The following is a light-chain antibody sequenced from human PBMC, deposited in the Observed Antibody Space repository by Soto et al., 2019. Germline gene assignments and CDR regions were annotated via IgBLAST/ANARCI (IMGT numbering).Light chain of an antibody. V-gene: IGLV2-23*01. CDR3: CSYAGSSINWV. Sequence: QSALTQPASVSGSPGQSITISCTGTSSDVGSYNLVSWYQQHPGKAPKLMIYEGSKRLSGVSNRLSGSKSGNTASQTISGLQAEDEADYYCCSYAGSSINWVLGRGTKLTVL. J-gene: IGLJ3*02. CDR2: EGS. CDR1: SSDVGSYNL.